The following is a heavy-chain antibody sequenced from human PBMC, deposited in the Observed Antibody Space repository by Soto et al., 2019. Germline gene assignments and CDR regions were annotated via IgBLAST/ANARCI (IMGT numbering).Heavy chain of an antibody. Sequence: QVQLVESGGGVVQPGRSLRLSCAASGLTLSRFAMHWVRQAPGKGLEWVAVKGYDGSNKDYADSVKGRFTISRDNSKYTLYLQMNSLRPEDTAVYYCARDPVNYYGSWTYGMDVWGQGTTVTVSS. J-gene: IGHJ6*02. D-gene: IGHD3-10*01. V-gene: IGHV3-30-3*01. CDR2: KGYDGSNK. CDR3: ARDPVNYYGSWTYGMDV. CDR1: GLTLSRFA.